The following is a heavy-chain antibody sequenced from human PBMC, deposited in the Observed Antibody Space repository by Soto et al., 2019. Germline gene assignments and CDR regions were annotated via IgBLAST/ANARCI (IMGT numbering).Heavy chain of an antibody. Sequence: QVQLQESGPGLVKPSQNLSLTCTVSGCSISSGGYYWSGIRQHPGKGLEWIGYIYYSGSSYYKPSLKSRVTISVDTSKNQFSLKLSSVTAADTAVYYCARDYYGSWSRWGMDVWGQGTTVNVSS. CDR2: IYYSGSS. CDR3: ARDYYGSWSRWGMDV. CDR1: GCSISSGGYY. V-gene: IGHV4-31*03. J-gene: IGHJ6*02. D-gene: IGHD3-10*01.